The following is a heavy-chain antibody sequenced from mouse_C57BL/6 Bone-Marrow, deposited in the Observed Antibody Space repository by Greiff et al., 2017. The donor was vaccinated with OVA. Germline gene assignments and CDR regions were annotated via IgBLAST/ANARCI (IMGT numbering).Heavy chain of an antibody. CDR3: ARGNDYDRGNYFDY. D-gene: IGHD2-4*01. CDR2: IYPGSGKT. CDR1: GYTFTDYY. J-gene: IGHJ2*01. Sequence: QVHVKQSGAELVRPGASVKLSCKASGYTFTDYYINWVKQRPGQGLEWIARIYPGSGKTYYNEKFKGKATLTAEKSSSTAYMQLSSLTSEDSAVYFCARGNDYDRGNYFDYWGQGTTLTVSS. V-gene: IGHV1-76*01.